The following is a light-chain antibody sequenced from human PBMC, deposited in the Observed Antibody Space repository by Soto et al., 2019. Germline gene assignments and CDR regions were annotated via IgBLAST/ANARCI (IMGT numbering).Light chain of an antibody. CDR2: EGN. V-gene: IGLV2-23*01. J-gene: IGLJ3*02. CDR1: SSDVGTYNL. Sequence: QSALTQPASVSGSPGQSITISCTGTSSDVGTYNLVTWYQQHPGKVPKLILYEGNKRPSGVSDRFSASKSGNTASLTISGLQPEDEADYYCCSYAPSRTLLFGGGTKLTVL. CDR3: CSYAPSRTLL.